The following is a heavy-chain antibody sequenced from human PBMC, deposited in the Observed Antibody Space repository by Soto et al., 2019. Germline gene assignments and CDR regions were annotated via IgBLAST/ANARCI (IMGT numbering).Heavy chain of an antibody. Sequence: QVQLQESGPGLVKPSETLSLTCTVSAGSISRYYWSWIRQPPGKGLEWIAYIYYRGSTNYNPSPKSRFSNPVETPMSQFPLQLGAASAAVTPVHFCAGGLAGRDYWGTGTLDSVAS. D-gene: IGHD3-16*01. V-gene: IGHV4-59*01. CDR1: AGSISRYY. CDR3: AGGLAGRDY. J-gene: IGHJ4*02. CDR2: IYYRGST.